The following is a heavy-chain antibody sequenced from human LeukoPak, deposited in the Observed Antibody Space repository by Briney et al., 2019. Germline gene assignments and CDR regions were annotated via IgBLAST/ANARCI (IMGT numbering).Heavy chain of an antibody. D-gene: IGHD6-13*01. CDR3: ARDPYSSSWSYGMDV. J-gene: IGHJ6*02. CDR2: IKQDGSEK. V-gene: IGHV3-7*05. CDR1: GFTFSNYW. Sequence: GGSLRLSYTASGFTFSNYWMSWVRQTPEKGLEWVANIKQDGSEKVYVDSVKGRFTISRDNAQTSLYLHMNSLRAEDTAVYYCARDPYSSSWSYGMDVWGQGTTVTVSS.